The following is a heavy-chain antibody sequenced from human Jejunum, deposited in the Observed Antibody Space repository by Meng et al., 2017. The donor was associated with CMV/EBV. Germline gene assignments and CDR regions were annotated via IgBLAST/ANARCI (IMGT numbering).Heavy chain of an antibody. Sequence: LSCAGSGFTFSSYAMSWVRQAPGKRPEWVSFIFGGGSSTYYADSVKGRFTISKDDSKNTLYLQMNSLRVEDTAVYYCTRESGYLIWGQGTTVTVSS. D-gene: IGHD5-12*01. CDR1: GFTFSSYA. CDR2: IFGGGSST. J-gene: IGHJ6*02. CDR3: TRESGYLI. V-gene: IGHV3-23*03.